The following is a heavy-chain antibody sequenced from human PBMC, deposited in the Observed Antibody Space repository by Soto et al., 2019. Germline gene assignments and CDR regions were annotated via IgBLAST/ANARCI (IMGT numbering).Heavy chain of an antibody. D-gene: IGHD3-22*01. V-gene: IGHV4-39*01. CDR3: ARHYYYDSSGYYY. CDR2: IYYSGST. Sequence: SETLSLTCTVSGGSISSSSYYWGWIRQPPGKGLEWIGSIYYSGSTYYNPSLKSRVTISVDTSKDQFSLKLSSVTAADTAVYYCARHYYYDSSGYYYRGQGTLVTVSS. J-gene: IGHJ4*02. CDR1: GGSISSSSYY.